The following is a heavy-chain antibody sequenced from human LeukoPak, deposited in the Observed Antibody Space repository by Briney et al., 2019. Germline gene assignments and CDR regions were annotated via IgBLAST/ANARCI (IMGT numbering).Heavy chain of an antibody. V-gene: IGHV5-51*01. CDR3: ARRAEMATIINYYYYMDV. J-gene: IGHJ6*03. Sequence: GESLKISCKGSGYSFTSYWIGWVRQMPGKGLEWMGIIYPGDSDTRYSPSFQGQVTISADKSISTAYLQWSSLKASDTDMYYCARRAEMATIINYYYYMDVWGKGTTVTVSS. CDR1: GYSFTSYW. CDR2: IYPGDSDT. D-gene: IGHD5-24*01.